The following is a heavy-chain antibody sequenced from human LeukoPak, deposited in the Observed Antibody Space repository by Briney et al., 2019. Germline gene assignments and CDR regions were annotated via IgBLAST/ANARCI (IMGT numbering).Heavy chain of an antibody. CDR2: IFPSGGEI. J-gene: IGHJ3*02. Sequence: GGSLRLSCAASGFTFSTFAMIWVRQPPGKGLEWVSSIFPSGGEIHYADSVRGRFTISRDNSKSTLSLQMNSLRAEDTAVYYCARDLRAFDIWGQGTMVTVSS. CDR1: GFTFSTFA. V-gene: IGHV3-23*01. CDR3: ARDLRAFDI.